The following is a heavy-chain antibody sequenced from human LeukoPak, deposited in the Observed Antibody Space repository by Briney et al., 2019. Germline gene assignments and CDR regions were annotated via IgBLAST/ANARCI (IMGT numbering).Heavy chain of an antibody. Sequence: GRSLRLSCAASGFTFDDYAMHWVRQAPGKGLEWVSGISWNSGSIGHADSVKGRFTISRDNAKNSLYLQMNSLRAEDMALYYCAKDSDYVWGSYRSSFDYWGQGTLVTVSS. CDR3: AKDSDYVWGSYRSSFDY. V-gene: IGHV3-9*03. J-gene: IGHJ4*02. CDR1: GFTFDDYA. CDR2: ISWNSGSI. D-gene: IGHD3-16*02.